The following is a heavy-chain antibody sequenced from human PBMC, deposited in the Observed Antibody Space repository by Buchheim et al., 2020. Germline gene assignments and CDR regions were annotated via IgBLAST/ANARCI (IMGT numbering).Heavy chain of an antibody. V-gene: IGHV3-33*01. CDR1: GFTFSSYG. J-gene: IGHJ4*02. Sequence: QVQLVEYGGGVVQPGRSLRLSCVASGFTFSSYGMHWVRQAPGKGLEWVAVIWYDGSNKYYADSVKGRFTISRDNSKNTPYLQMNSLRAEDTAVYYCVRDGSSDYYDSSGLDYWGQGTL. D-gene: IGHD3-22*01. CDR2: IWYDGSNK. CDR3: VRDGSSDYYDSSGLDY.